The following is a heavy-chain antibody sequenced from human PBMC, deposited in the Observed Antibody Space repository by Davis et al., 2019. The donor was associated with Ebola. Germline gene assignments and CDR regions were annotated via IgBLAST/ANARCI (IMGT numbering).Heavy chain of an antibody. CDR2: IIPIFGTA. Sequence: AASVKVSCKASGYTFTSYGISWVRQAPGQGLEWMGGIIPIFGTANYAQKFQGRVTITADESTSTAYMELSSLRSEDTAVYYCASSGLRDAFDIWGQGTMVTVSS. CDR3: ASSGLRDAFDI. CDR1: GYTFTSYG. J-gene: IGHJ3*02. V-gene: IGHV1-69*13. D-gene: IGHD5-12*01.